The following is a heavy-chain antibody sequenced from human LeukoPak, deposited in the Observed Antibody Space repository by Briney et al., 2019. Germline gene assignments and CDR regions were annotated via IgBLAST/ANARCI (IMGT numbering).Heavy chain of an antibody. Sequence: ASVKVSCKASGYTFTSYGISWVRQAPGQGVEWMGWISAYNGNTNYAQKLQGRGTMTTDTSTSTAYMELRSLRSDDTAVYYCARDSSGWYRWFDPWGQGTLVTVSS. CDR3: ARDSSGWYRWFDP. D-gene: IGHD6-19*01. CDR1: GYTFTSYG. CDR2: ISAYNGNT. V-gene: IGHV1-18*01. J-gene: IGHJ5*02.